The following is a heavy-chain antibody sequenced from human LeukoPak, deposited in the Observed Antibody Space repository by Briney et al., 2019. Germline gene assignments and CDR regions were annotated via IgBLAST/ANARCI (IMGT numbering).Heavy chain of an antibody. CDR3: ARGHNYYYGSGSYRFDP. CDR2: IYYSGST. J-gene: IGHJ5*02. CDR1: GGSISSYY. V-gene: IGHV4-59*12. D-gene: IGHD3-10*01. Sequence: SETLSLTCTVSGGSISSYYWSWIRQPPGKGLEWIGYIYYSGSTNYNPSLKSRVTMSVDTSKNQFSLKLSSVTAADTAVYYCARGHNYYYGSGSYRFDPWGQGTLVTVSS.